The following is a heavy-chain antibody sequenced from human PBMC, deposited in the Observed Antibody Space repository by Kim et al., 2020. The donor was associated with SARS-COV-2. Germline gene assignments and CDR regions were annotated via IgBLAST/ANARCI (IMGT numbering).Heavy chain of an antibody. CDR1: GYSFTSYW. V-gene: IGHV5-51*01. D-gene: IGHD3-3*01. CDR3: ARHYRDFWSGYDLYGMDV. CDR2: IYPGDSDT. Sequence: GESLKISCKGSGYSFTSYWIGWVRQMPGKGLEWMGIIYPGDSDTRYSPSFQGQVTISADKSISTAYLQWSSLKASDTAMYYCARHYRDFWSGYDLYGMDVWGQGTTVTVSS. J-gene: IGHJ6*02.